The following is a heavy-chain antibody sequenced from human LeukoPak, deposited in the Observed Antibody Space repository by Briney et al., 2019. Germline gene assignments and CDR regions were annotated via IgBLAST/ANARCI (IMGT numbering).Heavy chain of an antibody. D-gene: IGHD4-17*01. V-gene: IGHV4-4*02. CDR1: GGSISSGTR. CDR3: ARNPGSDYPDW. J-gene: IGHJ4*02. CDR2: IYHSGST. Sequence: PSGTLSLTCAVSGGSISSGTRWSWVRQPPGKGLEWIGEIYHSGSTNYNPSLKSRATISVDKSKNQFSLKLTSVTAADTAVYYCARNPGSDYPDWWGQGTLVTVSS.